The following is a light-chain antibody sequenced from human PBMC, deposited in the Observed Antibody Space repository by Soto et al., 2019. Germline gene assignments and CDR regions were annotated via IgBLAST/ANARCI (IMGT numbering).Light chain of an antibody. V-gene: IGKV3-15*01. CDR2: GAS. CDR1: QSVSSY. J-gene: IGKJ1*01. Sequence: THPPATHSVSTGERATLAYMASQSVSSYLAWYQQKPGQAPRLLIYGASTRASGIPARFSGSGSGTDFTLTISSLQPEDSAVYYCQQYNKGPRTFGQGTKVDI. CDR3: QQYNKGPRT.